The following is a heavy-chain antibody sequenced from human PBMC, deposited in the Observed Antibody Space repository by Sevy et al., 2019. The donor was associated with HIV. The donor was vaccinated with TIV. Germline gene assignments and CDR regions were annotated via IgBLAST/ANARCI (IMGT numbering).Heavy chain of an antibody. D-gene: IGHD2-2*01. CDR1: GYTFTSYG. J-gene: IGHJ5*02. CDR2: ISAYNGNT. V-gene: IGHV1-18*04. CDR3: ARDLGYCSSTSCYTSATFDP. Sequence: ASVKVSCKASGYTFTSYGISWVRQAPGQGLEWMGWISAYNGNTNYAQKHQGRVTMTTDTSTSTAYMELRSLRSDDTAVYYCARDLGYCSSTSCYTSATFDPWGQGTLVTVSS.